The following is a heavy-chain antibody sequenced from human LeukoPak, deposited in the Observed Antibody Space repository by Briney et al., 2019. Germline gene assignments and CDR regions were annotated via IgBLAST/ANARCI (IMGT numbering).Heavy chain of an antibody. CDR3: AKDTEWELLRPDAFDI. V-gene: IGHV3-9*01. CDR2: ISWNSGSI. CDR1: GVSISSYY. J-gene: IGHJ3*02. D-gene: IGHD1-26*01. Sequence: LSLTCTVSGVSISSYYWSWIRQPPGKGLEWVSGISWNSGSIGYADSVKGRFTISRDNAKNSLYLQMNSLRAEDTALYYCAKDTEWELLRPDAFDIWGQGTMVTVSS.